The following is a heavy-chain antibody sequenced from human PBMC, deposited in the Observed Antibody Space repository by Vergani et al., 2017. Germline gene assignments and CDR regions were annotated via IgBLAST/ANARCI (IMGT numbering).Heavy chain of an antibody. D-gene: IGHD2-15*01. Sequence: QVQLQESGPGLVKPSQTLSLTCTVSGGSINSPNYYWSWIRQPAGKGLEWIGRIHTSGSTNYNPSLKSRVTMSEDTSKNHFSLNLTSVTAADTAVYFCARGSCLCGSCYKPLFDYWGQGILVTVSS. CDR2: IHTSGST. V-gene: IGHV4-61*02. CDR3: ARGSCLCGSCYKPLFDY. J-gene: IGHJ4*02. CDR1: GGSINSPNYY.